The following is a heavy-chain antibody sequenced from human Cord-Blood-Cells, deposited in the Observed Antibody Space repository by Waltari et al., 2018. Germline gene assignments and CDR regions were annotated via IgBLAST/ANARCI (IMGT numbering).Heavy chain of an antibody. J-gene: IGHJ4*02. V-gene: IGHV3-30-3*01. CDR3: ARTRYSSSWYLLDY. Sequence: QVQLVESGGGVVQPGRALRLSCAASGFPFSSYAMHWVRQAPGKGLEGVAVIAYDGSNKYYADSVKGRFTISRDNSKNTLYLQMNSLRAEDTAVYYCARTRYSSSWYLLDYWGQGTLVTVSS. D-gene: IGHD6-13*01. CDR1: GFPFSSYA. CDR2: IAYDGSNK.